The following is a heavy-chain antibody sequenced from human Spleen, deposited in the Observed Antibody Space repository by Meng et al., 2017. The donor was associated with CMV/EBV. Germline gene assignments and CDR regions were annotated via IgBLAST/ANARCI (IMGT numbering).Heavy chain of an antibody. CDR1: GFTFSSYS. CDR3: ARDSLGGIVVVPAAMSLPYYYGMDV. V-gene: IGHV3-21*01. CDR2: ISSSSSYI. Sequence: GESLKISCAASGFTFSSYSMNWVRQAPGKGLEWVSSISSSSSYIYYADSVKGRFTISRDNAKNSLYLQMNSLRAEDTAVYYCARDSLGGIVVVPAAMSLPYYYGMDVWGQGTTVTVSS. D-gene: IGHD2-2*01. J-gene: IGHJ6*02.